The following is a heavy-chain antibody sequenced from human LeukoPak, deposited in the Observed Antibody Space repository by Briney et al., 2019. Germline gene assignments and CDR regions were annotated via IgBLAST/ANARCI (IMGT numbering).Heavy chain of an antibody. D-gene: IGHD3-10*01. Sequence: GGSLRLSCAASGFTFSSYWMHWVRQGPGKGLVWVSRIISDGRSATYADSVKGQFTVSRDNAKNTMYLQMNSLRAEDTAVYYCVRDSYYQPDYWGQGTLVTVSS. J-gene: IGHJ4*02. CDR1: GFTFSSYW. V-gene: IGHV3-74*01. CDR2: IISDGRSA. CDR3: VRDSYYQPDY.